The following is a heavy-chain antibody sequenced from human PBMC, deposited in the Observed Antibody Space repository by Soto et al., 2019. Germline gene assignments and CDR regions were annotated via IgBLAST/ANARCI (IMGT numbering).Heavy chain of an antibody. CDR1: GGSISSYY. Sequence: PSETLSLTCTVSGGSISSYYWSWIRQPPGKGLEWIGYIYYSGSTNYNPSLKSRVTISVDTSKNQFSLKLSSVTAADTAVYYRARAGYSSGWATDYWGQGTLVTVSS. D-gene: IGHD6-19*01. CDR2: IYYSGST. CDR3: ARAGYSSGWATDY. V-gene: IGHV4-59*01. J-gene: IGHJ4*02.